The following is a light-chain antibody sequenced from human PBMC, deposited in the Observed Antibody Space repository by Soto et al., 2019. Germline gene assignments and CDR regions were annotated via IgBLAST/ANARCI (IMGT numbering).Light chain of an antibody. CDR3: QPYGSSRT. CDR1: QSVSSSY. V-gene: IGKV3-20*01. J-gene: IGKJ1*01. CDR2: GAS. Sequence: EIVLTQSPGTLSLSPGERATLSCRASQSVSSSYLAWYQQKPGQAPRLLIYGASSRATGIPDRFSGRGSGTDVTLTISRLEPEDFAVDYCQPYGSSRTFGQGTKVEIK.